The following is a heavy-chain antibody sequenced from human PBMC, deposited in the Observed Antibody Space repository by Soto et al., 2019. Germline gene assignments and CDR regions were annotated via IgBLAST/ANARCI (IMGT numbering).Heavy chain of an antibody. CDR2: ISAYNGNT. V-gene: IGHV1-18*01. Sequence: ASVKGSCKASGYTFTCYGISWVRQAPGQGLEWMGWISAYNGNTNYAQKLQGRVTMTTDTSTSTAYMELRSLRSDDTAVYYCAREAYGGGDCYRFIDYWGQGTLVTVSS. D-gene: IGHD2-21*02. CDR1: GYTFTCYG. J-gene: IGHJ4*02. CDR3: AREAYGGGDCYRFIDY.